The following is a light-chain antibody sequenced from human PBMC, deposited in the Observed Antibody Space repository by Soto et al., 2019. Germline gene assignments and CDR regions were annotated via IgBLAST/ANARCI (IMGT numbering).Light chain of an antibody. Sequence: DIQMTQSPSTLSASVGDRVTITCRASQSISSWLAWYQQKPGKAPKLLIYKASSLESGVPSRFSGSGSGTEFTLTISSLQPDDSSTYYCQQYVNSLRTFGQWTKVEIK. J-gene: IGKJ1*01. V-gene: IGKV1-5*03. CDR2: KAS. CDR1: QSISSW. CDR3: QQYVNSLRT.